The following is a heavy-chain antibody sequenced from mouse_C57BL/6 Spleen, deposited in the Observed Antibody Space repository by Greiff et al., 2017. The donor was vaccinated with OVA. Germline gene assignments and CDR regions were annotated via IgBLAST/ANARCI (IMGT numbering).Heavy chain of an antibody. CDR2: IDPSDSYT. V-gene: IGHV1-50*01. J-gene: IGHJ1*03. CDR3: ARYYYGSSPYWYFDV. CDR1: GYTFTSYW. D-gene: IGHD1-1*01. Sequence: VQLQQPGAELVKPGASVKLSCKASGYTFTSYWMQWVKQRPGQGLEWIGEIDPSDSYTNYNQKFKGKATLTVDTSSSTAYMQLSSLTSEDSAVYYCARYYYGSSPYWYFDVWGTGTTVTVSS.